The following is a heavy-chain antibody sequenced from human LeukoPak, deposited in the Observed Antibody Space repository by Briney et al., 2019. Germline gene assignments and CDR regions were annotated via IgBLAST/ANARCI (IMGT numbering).Heavy chain of an antibody. D-gene: IGHD2-21*02. J-gene: IGHJ6*02. V-gene: IGHV3-7*02. CDR3: MMSLTAHYYYGLDV. CDR1: GFTSGSYW. CDR2: IKQDGSEK. Sequence: PGGSLRLSCAASGFTSGSYWMSWVRQAPGKGLEWVANIKQDGSEKYYVDSVKGRFTISRDNAKNSLFLQMNSLRADDTAVYHCMMSLTAHYYYGLDVWGQGTTVTVSS.